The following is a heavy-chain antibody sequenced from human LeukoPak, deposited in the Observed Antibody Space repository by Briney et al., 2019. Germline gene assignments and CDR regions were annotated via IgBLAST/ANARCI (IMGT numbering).Heavy chain of an antibody. J-gene: IGHJ5*02. V-gene: IGHV4-39*07. CDR2: IYYSGST. D-gene: IGHD6-19*01. CDR3: ARDQQWLVQSNWFDP. CDR1: GGSISSSSYY. Sequence: PSETLSLTCTVSGGSISSSSYYWGWIRQPPGKGLEWIGSIYYSGSTYYNPSLKSRVTISVDTSKNQFSLKLSSVTAADTAVYYCARDQQWLVQSNWFDPWGQGTLVTVSS.